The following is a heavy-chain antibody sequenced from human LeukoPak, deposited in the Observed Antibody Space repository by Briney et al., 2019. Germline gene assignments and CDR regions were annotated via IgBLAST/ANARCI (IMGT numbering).Heavy chain of an antibody. Sequence: GASVKVSCKAYGYTFTGYYMHWVRQAPGQGLEWMGWINPNSGGTNYAQKFQGRVTMTRDTSISTAYMELSRLRSDDTAVYYCARGIVVVPAAIDYWGQGTLVTVSS. CDR2: INPNSGGT. D-gene: IGHD2-2*02. CDR3: ARGIVVVPAAIDY. CDR1: GYTFTGYY. J-gene: IGHJ4*02. V-gene: IGHV1-2*02.